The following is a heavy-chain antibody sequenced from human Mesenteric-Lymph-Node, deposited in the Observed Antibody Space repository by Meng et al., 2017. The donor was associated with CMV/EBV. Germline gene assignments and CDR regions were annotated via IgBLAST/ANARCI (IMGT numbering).Heavy chain of an antibody. Sequence: GESLKISCAASGFSFSSYAMHWVRHAPGKGLEWVAVKSNDGSGKYYADSVKGRFTISRDDSTNTLHLQMNSLRAEDTAVYYCARDRIVSSWYWYYYGMDVWGQGTTVTVSS. CDR1: GFSFSSYA. J-gene: IGHJ6*02. CDR3: ARDRIVSSWYWYYYGMDV. V-gene: IGHV3-30*04. D-gene: IGHD2-2*01. CDR2: KSNDGSGK.